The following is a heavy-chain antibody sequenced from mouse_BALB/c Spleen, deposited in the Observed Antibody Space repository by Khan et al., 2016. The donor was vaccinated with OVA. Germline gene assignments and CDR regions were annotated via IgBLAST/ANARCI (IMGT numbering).Heavy chain of an antibody. CDR3: TRLAYYYDSEGFAY. Sequence: EVMLVESGGDLVKPGGSLKLSCAASGFTFSTYGMSWVRQTPDKRLEWVATVSTGGSYTYYPDSVKGRFTISRDNAKNTLYLQMSGLKSEDTAMFYCTRLAYYYDSEGFAYWGQGTLVTLSA. CDR2: VSTGGSYT. V-gene: IGHV5-6*01. J-gene: IGHJ3*01. CDR1: GFTFSTYG. D-gene: IGHD1-1*01.